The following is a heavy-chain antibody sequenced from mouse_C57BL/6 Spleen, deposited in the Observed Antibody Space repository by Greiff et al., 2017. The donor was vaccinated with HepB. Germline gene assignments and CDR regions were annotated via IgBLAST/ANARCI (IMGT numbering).Heavy chain of an antibody. CDR2: ISYDGSN. D-gene: IGHD2-4*01. J-gene: IGHJ3*01. CDR3: ARLYDYDGFAY. CDR1: GYSITSGYY. Sequence: EVKLQESGPGLVKPSQSLSLTCSVTGYSITSGYYWNWIRQFPGNKLEWMGYISYDGSNNYNPSLKNRISITRDTSKNQFFLKLNSVTTEDTATYYCARLYDYDGFAYWGQGTLVTVSA. V-gene: IGHV3-6*01.